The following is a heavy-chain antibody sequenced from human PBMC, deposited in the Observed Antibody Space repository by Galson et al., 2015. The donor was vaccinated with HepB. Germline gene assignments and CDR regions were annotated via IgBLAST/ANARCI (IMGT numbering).Heavy chain of an antibody. Sequence: SLRLSCAASGFTFSAYDMYWVRQAPGKGLEWVSSITTSSSYIYYADSMRGRFTISRDNAKNSLFLQMDSLRAEGTAVYYCAKAGRSGAGCYLRYSWIDSWGQGTLVTVSS. CDR2: ITTSSSYI. D-gene: IGHD2-2*01. CDR3: AKAGRSGAGCYLRYSWIDS. J-gene: IGHJ5*01. V-gene: IGHV3-21*06. CDR1: GFTFSAYD.